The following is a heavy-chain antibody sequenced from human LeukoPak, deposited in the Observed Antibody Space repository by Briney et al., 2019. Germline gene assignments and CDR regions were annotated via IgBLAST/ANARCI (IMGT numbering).Heavy chain of an antibody. CDR2: IYYSGST. CDR1: GGSISSGDYY. J-gene: IGHJ4*02. CDR3: ASAVIYGGNTFDY. V-gene: IGHV4-30-4*08. D-gene: IGHD4-23*01. Sequence: PSQTLSLTCTVSGGSISSGDYYWSWIRQPPGKGLEWIGYIYYSGSTYYNPSLKSRVTISVDTSKNQFSLKLSSVTAADTAVYYCASAVIYGGNTFDYRGQGTLVTVSS.